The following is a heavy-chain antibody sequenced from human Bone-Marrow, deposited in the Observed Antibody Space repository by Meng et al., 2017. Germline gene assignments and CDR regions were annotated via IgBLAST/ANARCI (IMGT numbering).Heavy chain of an antibody. Sequence: VARVGCGVDVVQPGRSLRLSCASSGFTFSSYAMHWVRQAPGKGLEWVAVISYDGSNKYYADSVKGRFTISRDNSKNTLYLQMNSLRAEDTAVYYCARGRGYCSGGSCYFDYWGQGTLVTVSS. J-gene: IGHJ4*02. V-gene: IGHV3-30*01. CDR1: GFTFSSYA. CDR2: ISYDGSNK. D-gene: IGHD2-15*01. CDR3: ARGRGYCSGGSCYFDY.